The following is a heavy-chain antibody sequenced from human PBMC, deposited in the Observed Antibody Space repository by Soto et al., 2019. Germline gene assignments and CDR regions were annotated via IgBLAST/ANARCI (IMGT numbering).Heavy chain of an antibody. CDR1: GYTFTSYA. V-gene: IGHV1-3*05. D-gene: IGHD3-10*01. CDR2: INAGNGNT. J-gene: IGHJ5*02. CDR3: ARGYGSWSYHWFDP. Sequence: QVQLVQSGAEEKKPGASVKVSCKASGYTFTSYAMHWVRQAPGQRLEWMGWINAGNGNTKYSQKFQGRVTITRDTSASTPYMELSSLRAEDTAVYYCARGYGSWSYHWFDPWGQGTLVTVSS.